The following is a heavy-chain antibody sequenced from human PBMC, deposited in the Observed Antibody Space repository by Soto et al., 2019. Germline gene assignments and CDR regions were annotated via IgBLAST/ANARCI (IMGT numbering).Heavy chain of an antibody. CDR1: GDSISSITYY. V-gene: IGHV4-39*01. Sequence: PSETLSLTCTVSGDSISSITYYWGWIRQPPGKGLEWIGSIYYSGSTYYNPSLKSRVTISVDTSKNQFSLKLSSVTAADTAVYYCARVTRGLYFLDYWGQGTLVTVSS. D-gene: IGHD1-26*01. CDR2: IYYSGST. CDR3: ARVTRGLYFLDY. J-gene: IGHJ4*02.